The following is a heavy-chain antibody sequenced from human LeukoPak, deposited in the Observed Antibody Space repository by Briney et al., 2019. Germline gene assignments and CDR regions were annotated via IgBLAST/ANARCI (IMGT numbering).Heavy chain of an antibody. Sequence: GGSLRLSCAASGFTFSSYGMHWVRQAPGKGLECVAFIQYDGSDKYYADSVKGRFTISRDNSKNTLYLQMNSLRAEDTAVYYCRDPFDYWGQGTLVTVSS. V-gene: IGHV3-30*02. CDR3: RDPFDY. CDR1: GFTFSSYG. CDR2: IQYDGSDK. J-gene: IGHJ4*02.